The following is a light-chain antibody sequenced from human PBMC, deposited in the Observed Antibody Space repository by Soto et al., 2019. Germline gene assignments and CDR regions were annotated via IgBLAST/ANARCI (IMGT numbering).Light chain of an antibody. J-gene: IGLJ1*01. V-gene: IGLV2-14*03. CDR1: SIDIGGYNH. Sequence: QSVLTQPASVSGSPGQSISISCTGTSIDIGGYNHVSWYQQHPGKAPKLMIYDVSNRPSGVSNRFSGSKSGNTASLTISGLQAEDEADYYCCSYAGSRTFVFGTGTKVTVL. CDR2: DVS. CDR3: CSYAGSRTFV.